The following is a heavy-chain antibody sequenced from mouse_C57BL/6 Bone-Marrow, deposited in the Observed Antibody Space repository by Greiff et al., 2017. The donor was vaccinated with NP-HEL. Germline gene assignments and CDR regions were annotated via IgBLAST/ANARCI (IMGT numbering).Heavy chain of an antibody. J-gene: IGHJ4*01. CDR2: INPGSGGT. Sequence: QVQLKESGAELVRPGTSVKVSCKASGYAFTNYLIEWVKQRPGQGLAWIGVINPGSGGTNYNEKFKGKATLTADKSSSTAYMQLSSLTSEDSAVYFCARRRIYYGNFYAMDDWGQGTSVTVSS. D-gene: IGHD2-1*01. V-gene: IGHV1-54*01. CDR1: GYAFTNYL. CDR3: ARRRIYYGNFYAMDD.